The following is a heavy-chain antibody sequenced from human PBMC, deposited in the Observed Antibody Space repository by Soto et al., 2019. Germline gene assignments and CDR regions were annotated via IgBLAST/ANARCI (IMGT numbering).Heavy chain of an antibody. Sequence: ASVKVSCKVSGYTLTELSMHWVRQAPGKGLEWMGGFDPEDGETIYAQKFQGRVTMTEDTSTDTAYMELSSLRSEDTAVYCCAAPKSHIVVVPAAMPVFDYWGQGTLVTVSS. V-gene: IGHV1-24*01. J-gene: IGHJ4*02. CDR3: AAPKSHIVVVPAAMPVFDY. CDR1: GYTLTELS. CDR2: FDPEDGET. D-gene: IGHD2-2*01.